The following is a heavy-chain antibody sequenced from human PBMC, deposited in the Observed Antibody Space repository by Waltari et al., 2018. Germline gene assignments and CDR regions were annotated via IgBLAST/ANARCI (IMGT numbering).Heavy chain of an antibody. J-gene: IGHJ5*02. CDR2: IIPIFGTA. V-gene: IGHV1-69*08. CDR1: VRIFSSYS. CDR3: ARDLSTVTTGP. D-gene: IGHD4-17*01. Sequence: QVPLVQSGAEVKTPGSSVELSCKASVRIFSSYSIICGRQASGQGLEWMGRIIPIFGTANYAQKFQGRVTITADKSTSTAYMELSSLRSEDTAVYYCARDLSTVTTGPWGQGTLVTVSS.